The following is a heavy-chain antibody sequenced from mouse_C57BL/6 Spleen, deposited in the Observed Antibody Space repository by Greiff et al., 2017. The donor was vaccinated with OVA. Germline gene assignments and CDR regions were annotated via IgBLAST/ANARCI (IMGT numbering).Heavy chain of an antibody. CDR2: IYPGSGST. V-gene: IGHV1-55*01. CDR3: ARSRYDYDGSWFAD. D-gene: IGHD2-4*01. CDR1: GYTFTSYW. J-gene: IGHJ3*01. Sequence: VQLQQSGAELVKPGASVKMSCKASGYTFTSYWITWVKQRPGQGLEWIGDIYPGSGSTNYNEKFKSKATLTVDTSSSTAYMQLSSLTSEDSAVYYCARSRYDYDGSWFADWGQGTLVTVSA.